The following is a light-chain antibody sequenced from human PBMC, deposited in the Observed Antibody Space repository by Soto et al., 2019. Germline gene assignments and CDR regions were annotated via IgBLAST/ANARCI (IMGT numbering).Light chain of an antibody. CDR1: TSNIGTFY. Sequence: QSLLTHPPSASSTPGQTVTISCSGSTSNIGTFYVYWYQHLPGTAPKLLIYLGDQRASGVSDRFSGSKSGTSASLAINGLRSDDEADYYCAAWDDNLNAYVFGSGTKVT. J-gene: IGLJ1*01. CDR3: AAWDDNLNAYV. CDR2: LGD. V-gene: IGLV1-47*02.